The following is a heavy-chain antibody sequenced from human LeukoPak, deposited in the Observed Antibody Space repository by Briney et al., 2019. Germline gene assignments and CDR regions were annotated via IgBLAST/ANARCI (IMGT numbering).Heavy chain of an antibody. CDR1: GYTFTSYG. CDR2: ISAYNGNT. J-gene: IGHJ6*03. V-gene: IGHV1-18*01. CDR3: ARDLYSSSWYPPYYYYYMDV. Sequence: GASVKVSCKASGYTFTSYGISWVRQAPGQGLEWMGWISAYNGNTNYAQKLQGRVTMTTDTSTSTAYMELRSLRSDDTAVYYCARDLYSSSWYPPYYYYYMDVWGKGTTVTVSS. D-gene: IGHD6-13*01.